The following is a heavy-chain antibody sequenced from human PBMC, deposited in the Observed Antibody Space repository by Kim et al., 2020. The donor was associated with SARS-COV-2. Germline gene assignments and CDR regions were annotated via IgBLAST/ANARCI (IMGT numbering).Heavy chain of an antibody. J-gene: IGHJ4*03. CDR1: GFTFSSYS. D-gene: IGHD2-21*02. Sequence: GGSLRLSCAGSGFTFSSYSMNWVRQAPGKGLEWVSSISSDRGYIYYADSVKGRFTISRDNAKNSLYVQMNSLRPEDTAVYYCASAPGGGDHRLDYWGRGT. V-gene: IGHV3-21*06. CDR3: ASAPGGGDHRLDY. CDR2: ISSDRGYI.